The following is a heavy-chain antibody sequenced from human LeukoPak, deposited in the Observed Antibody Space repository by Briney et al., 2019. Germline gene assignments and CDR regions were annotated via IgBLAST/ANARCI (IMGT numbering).Heavy chain of an antibody. CDR2: ISSSSSYI. Sequence: GGSLRLSCAASGFTFSSYSMNWVRQAPGEGLEWASSISSSSSYIYYADSVKGRFTISRDNAKNSLYLQMNSLRAEDTAVYYCAREYCSSTSCYTVEFDYWGQGTLVTVSS. CDR1: GFTFSSYS. CDR3: AREYCSSTSCYTVEFDY. D-gene: IGHD2-2*02. J-gene: IGHJ4*02. V-gene: IGHV3-21*01.